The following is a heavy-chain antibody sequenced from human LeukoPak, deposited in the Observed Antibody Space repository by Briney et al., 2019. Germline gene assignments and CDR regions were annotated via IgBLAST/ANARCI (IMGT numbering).Heavy chain of an antibody. D-gene: IGHD2-15*01. CDR1: GFTFSSYW. CDR2: IKQDGSEK. V-gene: IGHV3-7*01. J-gene: IGHJ6*03. Sequence: GGSLRLSCAASGFTFSSYWMSWVRQAPGKGLEWVANIKQDGSEKYYVDSVKGRFTISRDNAKNSLYLQMNSLRAEDTAVYYCARDRVVVAAVFYYYYMDVWGKGTTVTISS. CDR3: ARDRVVVAAVFYYYYMDV.